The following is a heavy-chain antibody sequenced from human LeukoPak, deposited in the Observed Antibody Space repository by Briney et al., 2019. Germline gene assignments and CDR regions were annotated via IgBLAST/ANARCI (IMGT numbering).Heavy chain of an antibody. CDR1: GFTFSSYD. Sequence: GGSLRLSCAASGFTFSSYDMHWVRQAPGKGLEWVAVTSYDGSNKDYADSVKGRFTISRDNSKNTLYVQMNSLRVEDTAVYYCVLGHYGGLFDNWGQGTLVTVSS. J-gene: IGHJ4*02. CDR2: TSYDGSNK. D-gene: IGHD4-23*01. CDR3: VLGHYGGLFDN. V-gene: IGHV3-30-3*01.